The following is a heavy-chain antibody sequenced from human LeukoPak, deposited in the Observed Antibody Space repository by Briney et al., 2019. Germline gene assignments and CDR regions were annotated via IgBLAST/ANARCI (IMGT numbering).Heavy chain of an antibody. J-gene: IGHJ4*02. Sequence: PSQTLSLTCAVYGGSFSGYYWSWVRQSPGKGLEWIGEIYHSGGTNYHPSLKSRVTMSVDKSKNQFSLKLSSVTAADTAVYYCARVGATENCWGQGTLVTVSS. CDR1: GGSFSGYY. CDR2: IYHSGGT. V-gene: IGHV4-34*01. D-gene: IGHD1-26*01. CDR3: ARVGATENC.